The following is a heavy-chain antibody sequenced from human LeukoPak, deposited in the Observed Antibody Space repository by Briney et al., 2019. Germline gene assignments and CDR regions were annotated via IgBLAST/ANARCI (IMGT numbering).Heavy chain of an antibody. Sequence: PSQTLSLTCTVSGGSISSGSYYWGWNPQPAGKGLEWIGRIYTSGSTHYNPSLKSRVTISVDTSKNQFSLKLSSVTAADMAVYYCARAALGLWSTGRKSSYYYYGMDVWGQGTTVTVSS. CDR2: IYTSGST. V-gene: IGHV4-61*02. D-gene: IGHD2-8*02. CDR1: GGSISSGSYY. J-gene: IGHJ6*02. CDR3: ARAALGLWSTGRKSSYYYYGMDV.